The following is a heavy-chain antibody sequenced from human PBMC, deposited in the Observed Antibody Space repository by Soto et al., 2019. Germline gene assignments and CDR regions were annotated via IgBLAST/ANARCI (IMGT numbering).Heavy chain of an antibody. D-gene: IGHD6-13*01. J-gene: IGHJ4*02. Sequence: SVKVSCKASGDTFSIYTISWGRQAPGQGLEWMGRVTPIFDITSYTQRFQGRVTITADKSTTTVYMELSSLRSEDTAVYYCARDRDNSNWPNFDFWGQGTLVTVSS. CDR2: VTPIFDIT. CDR1: GDTFSIYT. CDR3: ARDRDNSNWPNFDF. V-gene: IGHV1-69*02.